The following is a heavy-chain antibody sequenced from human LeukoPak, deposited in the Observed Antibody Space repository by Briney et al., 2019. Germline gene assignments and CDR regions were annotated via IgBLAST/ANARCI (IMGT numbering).Heavy chain of an antibody. CDR3: ARGAHYHDSSEGYDY. Sequence: ASLKVSCKASGYTFTGYYMHWVRQAPGQGLEWMGWINPNSGATNYAQKFQGRVTMTRDTTISTAYMELSRLRSDDTAIYYCARGAHYHDSSEGYDYWGQGTLVTVSS. D-gene: IGHD3-22*01. V-gene: IGHV1-2*02. CDR2: INPNSGAT. J-gene: IGHJ4*02. CDR1: GYTFTGYY.